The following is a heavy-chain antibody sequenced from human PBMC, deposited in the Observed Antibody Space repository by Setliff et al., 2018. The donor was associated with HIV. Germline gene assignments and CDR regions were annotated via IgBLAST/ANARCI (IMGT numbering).Heavy chain of an antibody. CDR2: IYTSGST. V-gene: IGHV4-61*02. Sequence: SETLSLTCTVSGGSISSGSYYWSWIRQPAGKGLEWIGRIYTSGSTKSNPSLKSRVTISVDTSKNQFSLKLSSVTAADTAVYYCARGSHYYGSGSSYDYWGQGTLVTVSS. CDR1: GGSISSGSYY. D-gene: IGHD3-10*01. J-gene: IGHJ4*02. CDR3: ARGSHYYGSGSSYDY.